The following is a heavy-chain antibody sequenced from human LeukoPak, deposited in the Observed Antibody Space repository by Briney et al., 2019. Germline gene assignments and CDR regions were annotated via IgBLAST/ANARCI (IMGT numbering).Heavy chain of an antibody. V-gene: IGHV3-23*01. D-gene: IGHD4/OR15-4a*01. J-gene: IGHJ4*02. CDR1: GFTFDNYA. CDR3: ASLTRDY. Sequence: GGSLRLSCAASGFTFDNYAMSWVRQVPGKGLEWVSLISASGGTTYYADSVKGRFTISRDNSKNTVYMQMNSLRVEDTAVYYCASLTRDYWGQGTLVTVSS. CDR2: ISASGGTT.